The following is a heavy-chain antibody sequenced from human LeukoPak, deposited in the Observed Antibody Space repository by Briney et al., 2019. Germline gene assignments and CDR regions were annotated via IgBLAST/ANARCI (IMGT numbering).Heavy chain of an antibody. Sequence: SETLSLTCTVSDGSITNNDWSWVRQTPGKGLEFIGYVHYSGTTNYNPSLKSRVTISVDTSKNQFSLKLSSVTAADTAVYYCARPSDYYGSGSYYPWDYWGQGTLVTVSS. V-gene: IGHV4-59*08. CDR3: ARPSDYYGSGSYYPWDY. CDR1: DGSITNND. D-gene: IGHD3-10*01. CDR2: VHYSGTT. J-gene: IGHJ4*02.